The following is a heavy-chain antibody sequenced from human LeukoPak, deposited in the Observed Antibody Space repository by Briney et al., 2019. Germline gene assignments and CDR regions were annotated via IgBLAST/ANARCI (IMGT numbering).Heavy chain of an antibody. D-gene: IGHD1-1*01. V-gene: IGHV3-23*01. CDR3: ARAHLGGYNSDFDY. Sequence: GGSLRLSCAASGFTFSSYGMSWVRQAPGKGLEWVSAISGSGGSTYYADSVKGRFTISRDNAKNSLYLQMNSLRAEDTAVYYCARAHLGGYNSDFDYWGQGTLVTVSS. CDR2: ISGSGGST. CDR1: GFTFSSYG. J-gene: IGHJ4*02.